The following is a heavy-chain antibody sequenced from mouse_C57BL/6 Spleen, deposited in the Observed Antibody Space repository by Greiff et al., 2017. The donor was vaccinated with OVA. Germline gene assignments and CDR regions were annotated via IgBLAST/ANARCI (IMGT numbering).Heavy chain of an antibody. D-gene: IGHD4-1*01. J-gene: IGHJ1*03. CDR1: GYTFTSYW. V-gene: IGHV1-61*01. CDR2: IYPSDSET. CDR3: ARGWDGRYFDV. Sequence: QVQLQQSGAELVRPGSSVKLSCKASGYTFTSYWMDWVKQRPGQGLEWIGNIYPSDSETHYNQKFKDKATLTVDKSSSTAYMQLSSLTSEDSAVYYCARGWDGRYFDVWGTGTTVTVSS.